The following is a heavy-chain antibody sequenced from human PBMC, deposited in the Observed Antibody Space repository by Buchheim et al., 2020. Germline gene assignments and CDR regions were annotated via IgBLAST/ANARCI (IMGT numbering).Heavy chain of an antibody. V-gene: IGHV3-30-3*01. Sequence: QVQLVESGGGVVQPGTSLRLSCAASGFTFNNYAIHWVRQAPGKGLEWVAVLSYDGTIKYYAESVKGRFTISRDNSKSTLYLQMNSPRIEDTAVYFCARDWGWNCEYWGQGTL. D-gene: IGHD1-1*01. J-gene: IGHJ4*02. CDR2: LSYDGTIK. CDR1: GFTFNNYA. CDR3: ARDWGWNCEY.